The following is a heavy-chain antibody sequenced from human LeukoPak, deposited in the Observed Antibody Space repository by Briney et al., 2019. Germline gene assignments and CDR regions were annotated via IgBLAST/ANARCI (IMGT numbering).Heavy chain of an antibody. CDR1: GYTFISYG. Sequence: ASVKVSCKASGYTFISYGISWVRQAPGKGLEWMGGFDPEDGETIYAQKFQGRVTMTEDTSTDTAYMELSSLRSEDTAVYYCATVEELRVLWGQGTLVTVSS. J-gene: IGHJ4*02. V-gene: IGHV1-24*01. CDR3: ATVEELRVL. D-gene: IGHD1-26*01. CDR2: FDPEDGET.